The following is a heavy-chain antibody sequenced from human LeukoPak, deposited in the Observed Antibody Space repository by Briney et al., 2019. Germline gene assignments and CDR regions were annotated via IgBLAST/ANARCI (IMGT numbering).Heavy chain of an antibody. V-gene: IGHV1-69*13. D-gene: IGHD6-19*01. J-gene: IGHJ4*02. CDR1: GGTFSSYA. CDR3: ARAREGIAVAAN. CDR2: IIPILGTA. Sequence: ASVKVSCKASGGTFSSYAISWVRQAPGQGLEWMGGIIPILGTANYAQKFQGRVTITADESTSTAYMELSGLRSEDTAVYYCARAREGIAVAANWGQGTLVTVSS.